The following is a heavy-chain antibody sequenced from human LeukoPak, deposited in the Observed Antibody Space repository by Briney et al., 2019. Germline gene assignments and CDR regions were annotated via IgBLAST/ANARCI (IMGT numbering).Heavy chain of an antibody. Sequence: GGSLRLSCAASGFTFSSYGMSWVRQAPGKGLEWVAVISYDGSNKYYADSVKGRFTISRDNSKNTLYLQMNSLRAEDTAVYYCARDPPYYFSVGIFQHWGQGTLVTVSS. V-gene: IGHV3-30*03. CDR1: GFTFSSYG. J-gene: IGHJ1*01. CDR3: ARDPPYYFSVGIFQH. D-gene: IGHD2-15*01. CDR2: ISYDGSNK.